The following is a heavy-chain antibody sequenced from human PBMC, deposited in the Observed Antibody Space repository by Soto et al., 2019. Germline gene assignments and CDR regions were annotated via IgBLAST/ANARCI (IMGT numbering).Heavy chain of an antibody. J-gene: IGHJ5*02. V-gene: IGHV4-59*01. CDR1: GGSISSYY. CDR2: IYYSGST. CDR3: ARYIAAAGNWFDP. Sequence: SETLSLTCTVSGGSISSYYWSWIRQPPGKGLEWIGYIYYSGSTNYNPSLKSRVTISLDTSKNQFSLKLSSVTAEDTAVYYCARYIAAAGNWFDPWGQGTLVTVSS. D-gene: IGHD6-13*01.